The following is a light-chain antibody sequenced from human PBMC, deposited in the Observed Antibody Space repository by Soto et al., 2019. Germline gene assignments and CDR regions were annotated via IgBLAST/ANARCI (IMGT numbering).Light chain of an antibody. Sequence: QSVLTQPASVSGSPGQSITISCTGTSSDVGSYNLVSWYQQHPGKAPKLMIYEGSKRPSGVSNRFSGSKSGNTASLTISGLQAEDEADYYCCSYAGSSTCVFGTGTKVTLL. CDR1: SSDVGSYNL. CDR2: EGS. V-gene: IGLV2-23*01. J-gene: IGLJ1*01. CDR3: CSYAGSSTCV.